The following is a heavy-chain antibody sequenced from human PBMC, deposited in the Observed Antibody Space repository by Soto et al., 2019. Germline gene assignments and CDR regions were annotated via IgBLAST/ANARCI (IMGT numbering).Heavy chain of an antibody. J-gene: IGHJ6*01. V-gene: IGHV1-3*01. D-gene: IGHD3-22*01. CDR2: INAGNGNT. CDR3: ARDPNDSSAYYHHYYYGMDV. CDR1: GYTFTSYG. Sequence: QIQLMQSGAEVKKPGASVKVSCKASGYTFTSYGIHWVRQAPGQRLEWTGWINAGNGNTKYSEKFQGRVTITRDTSASTAYLELSSLRSEETAVYYCARDPNDSSAYYHHYYYGMDVW.